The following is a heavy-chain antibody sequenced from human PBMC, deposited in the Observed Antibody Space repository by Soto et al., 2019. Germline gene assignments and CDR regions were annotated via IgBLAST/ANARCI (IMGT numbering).Heavy chain of an antibody. V-gene: IGHV1-69*02. Sequence: SVKVSCKASGGTFSSYTISWVRQAPGKGLEWMGRITPILGKANYAQNSQGRVPITADKSPSTAYMELSSLRFGDTAVYYCAKIAGRWPDSWGQETLLTVSS. J-gene: IGHJ5*01. D-gene: IGHD6-13*01. CDR1: GGTFSSYT. CDR2: ITPILGKA. CDR3: AKIAGRWPDS.